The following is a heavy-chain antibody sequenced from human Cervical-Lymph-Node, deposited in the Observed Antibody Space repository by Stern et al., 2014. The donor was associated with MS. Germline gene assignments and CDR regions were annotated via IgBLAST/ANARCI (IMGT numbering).Heavy chain of an antibody. CDR1: PFTFSSYG. D-gene: IGHD3-22*01. CDR3: TGRINMIAVAQGYGYGMDV. V-gene: IGHV3-21*01. CDR2: ITSISSYI. Sequence: EVQLVESGGGLVNRGGSLRLSCAAPPFTFSSYGMNWVRQAPGKGLEWVSSITSISSYIYYADSVKGRFTISRDDAKNSLYLQMNSLGAEDTAVYYCTGRINMIAVAQGYGYGMDVWGQGTTVTVSS. J-gene: IGHJ6*02.